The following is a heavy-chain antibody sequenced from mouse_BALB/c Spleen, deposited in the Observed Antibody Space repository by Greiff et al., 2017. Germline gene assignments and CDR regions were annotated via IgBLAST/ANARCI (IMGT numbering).Heavy chain of an antibody. Sequence: EVKLMESGGGLVQPGGSLKLSCAASGFDFSRYWMSWVRQAPGKGLEWIGEINPDSSTINYTPSLKDKFIISRDNAKNTLYLQMSKVRSEDTALYYCARRGWFSYFDYWGQGTTLTVSS. CDR3: ARRGWFSYFDY. CDR2: INPDSSTI. J-gene: IGHJ2*01. V-gene: IGHV4-1*02. D-gene: IGHD2-3*01. CDR1: GFDFSRYW.